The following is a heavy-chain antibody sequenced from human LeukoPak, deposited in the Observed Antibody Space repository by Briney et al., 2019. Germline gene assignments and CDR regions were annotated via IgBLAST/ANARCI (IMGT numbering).Heavy chain of an antibody. CDR2: IIPILGIA. CDR1: GGTFSSYA. J-gene: IGHJ4*02. D-gene: IGHD4-17*01. Sequence: GSSVKVSCKASGGTFSSYAISWVRQAPGQGLEWMGRIIPILGIANYAQKFQGRVTITADKSTSTAYMELSSLRSEDTAVYYCARDVFGYGGNSRVFDYWGQGTLVTVSS. V-gene: IGHV1-69*04. CDR3: ARDVFGYGGNSRVFDY.